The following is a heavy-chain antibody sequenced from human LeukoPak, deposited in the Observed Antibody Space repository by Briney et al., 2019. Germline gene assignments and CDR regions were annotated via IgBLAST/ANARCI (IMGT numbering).Heavy chain of an antibody. D-gene: IGHD3-3*01. J-gene: IGHJ4*02. CDR1: GFFFSDYG. V-gene: IGHV3-48*01. CDR3: ASGYDFSSGSKRGFDN. CDR2: ISSGSSDI. Sequence: GGSLRLSCAASGFFFSDYGVNWVRQAQGKGLEWISYISSGSSDIFYADSVKGRFTISRDNAKNSLFLQMSRLRGEDTAVYYCASGYDFSSGSKRGFDNWGQGTLVTVSS.